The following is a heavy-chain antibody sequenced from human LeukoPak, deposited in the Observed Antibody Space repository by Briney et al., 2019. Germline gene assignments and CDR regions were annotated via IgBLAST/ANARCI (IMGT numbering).Heavy chain of an antibody. CDR1: GYTFSNYY. Sequence: ASVKVSRKASGYTFSNYYIYWVRQAPGQGLEWMGVINPSGGPTNYAPQFQGRVTVTRDMSTSTVYMELSSLRSEDTAVYYCARDAEQRISSKGIYSYYYIDVWGKGTTVTVTS. V-gene: IGHV1-46*01. CDR2: INPSGGPT. CDR3: ARDAEQRISSKGIYSYYYIDV. D-gene: IGHD6-13*01. J-gene: IGHJ6*03.